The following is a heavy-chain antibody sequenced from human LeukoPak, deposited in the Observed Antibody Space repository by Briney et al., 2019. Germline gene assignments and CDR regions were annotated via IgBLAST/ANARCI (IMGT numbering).Heavy chain of an antibody. J-gene: IGHJ4*02. CDR2: IYYSGST. CDR1: GGSISPYY. V-gene: IGHV4-59*01. D-gene: IGHD3-9*01. Sequence: SETLSLTCTVSGGSISPYYWSWIRQPPGKRLEWIGYIYYSGSTNYNPSLKSRVTMSVDTSKNQFSLKVNSVTAADTAVYYCARATSAGHFYFDSWGQGTLVTVSS. CDR3: ARATSAGHFYFDS.